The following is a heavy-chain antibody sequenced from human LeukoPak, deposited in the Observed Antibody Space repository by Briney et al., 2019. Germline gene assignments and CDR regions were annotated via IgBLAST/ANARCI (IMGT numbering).Heavy chain of an antibody. CDR2: ISAYNGNT. Sequence: ASVKVSCKASGYTFTSYGISWVRQAPGQGLEWMGWISAYNGNTNYAQKLQGRVTMTTDTSTSTAYMELRSLRSDDTAVYYCARGRSNTMVGVGYFDLWGRGTLVTVSS. V-gene: IGHV1-18*01. CDR3: ARGRSNTMVGVGYFDL. D-gene: IGHD3-10*01. CDR1: GYTFTSYG. J-gene: IGHJ2*01.